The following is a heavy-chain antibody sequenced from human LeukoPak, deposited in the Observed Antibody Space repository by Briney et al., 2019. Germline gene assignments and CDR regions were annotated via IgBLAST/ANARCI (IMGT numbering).Heavy chain of an antibody. D-gene: IGHD2-21*01. CDR2: IYYSGST. V-gene: IGHV4-39*01. J-gene: IGHJ5*02. CDR3: ARGGHIVVIPWFDP. CDR1: GGSISSSSYY. Sequence: SETLSLTXTVSGGSISSSSYYWGWIRQPPGKGLEWIGSIYYSGSTYYNPSLKSRVTISVDTSKNQFSLKLSSVTAADTAVYYCARGGHIVVIPWFDPWGQGTLVTVSS.